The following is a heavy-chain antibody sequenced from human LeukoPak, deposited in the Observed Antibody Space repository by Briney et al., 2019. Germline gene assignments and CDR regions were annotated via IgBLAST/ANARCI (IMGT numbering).Heavy chain of an antibody. J-gene: IGHJ4*02. CDR2: IYYSGST. D-gene: IGHD2-15*01. Sequence: SETLCLTCTVSGGSISNGGYYRSWIRQHPGKGLEWIGYIYYSGSTYYNPSLKSRVTISVDTSKNQFSLKLSSVTAADTAVYYCAREAPNCSGGSCYSWGQGTLVTVYS. CDR3: AREAPNCSGGSCYS. CDR1: GGSISNGGYY. V-gene: IGHV4-31*03.